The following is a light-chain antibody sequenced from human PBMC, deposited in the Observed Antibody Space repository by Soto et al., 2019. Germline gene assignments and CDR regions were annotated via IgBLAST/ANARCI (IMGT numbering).Light chain of an antibody. J-gene: IGKJ1*01. V-gene: IGKV3-15*01. CDR2: DAS. CDR3: QQYYTWPTWT. CDR1: QSVSSR. Sequence: IVMTQSPATLPVSPGERAILSCRASQSVSSRIAWYQQKPGQAPRLLIYDASTRATGIPARFSGGGSGTEFTLTISSLQAEYLELYYCQQYYTWPTWTFGQGTKV.